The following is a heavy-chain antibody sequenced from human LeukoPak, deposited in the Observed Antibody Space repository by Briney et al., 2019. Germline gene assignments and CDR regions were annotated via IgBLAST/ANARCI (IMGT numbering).Heavy chain of an antibody. J-gene: IGHJ4*02. Sequence: GGSLRLSCAASGFTFSSYGMHWVRQAPGKGLEWVAVISYDGSNKYYADSVKGRFTISRDNSKNTLYLQMNSLRAEDTAVYYCAKCRDVVVPAAICPLDYWGQGTLVTVSS. CDR1: GFTFSSYG. V-gene: IGHV3-30*18. CDR2: ISYDGSNK. CDR3: AKCRDVVVPAAICPLDY. D-gene: IGHD2-2*02.